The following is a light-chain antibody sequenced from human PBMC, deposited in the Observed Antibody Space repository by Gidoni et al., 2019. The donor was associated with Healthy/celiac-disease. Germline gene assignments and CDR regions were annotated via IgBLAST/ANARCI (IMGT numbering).Light chain of an antibody. Sequence: DIQMTQSPSSLSASVGDRVTITCRASQSISSYLNWYQQKPGKAPNLLIYAASSLQIVVPSSFMGSGSGTDFTLTISSLQPEDFATYYCQQSYSTPPTFGQGTKVEIK. J-gene: IGKJ1*01. CDR1: QSISSY. V-gene: IGKV1-39*01. CDR2: AAS. CDR3: QQSYSTPPT.